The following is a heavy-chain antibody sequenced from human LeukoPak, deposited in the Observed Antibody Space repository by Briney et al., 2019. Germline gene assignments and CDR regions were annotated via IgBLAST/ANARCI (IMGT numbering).Heavy chain of an antibody. CDR2: IGSSGSYI. Sequence: PGGSLRLSCEVSGFTFSSYHMNWVRQAPGKGLEWVSSIGSSGSYIYYADSLTGRFTISRDNSKNTLYLQMNSLRAEDTAIYYCAKDYGPLSSYWGQGTLVTVSS. CDR1: GFTFSSYH. V-gene: IGHV3-21*04. CDR3: AKDYGPLSSY. D-gene: IGHD4-17*01. J-gene: IGHJ4*02.